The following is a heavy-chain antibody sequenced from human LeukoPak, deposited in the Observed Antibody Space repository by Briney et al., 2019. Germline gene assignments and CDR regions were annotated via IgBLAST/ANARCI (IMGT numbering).Heavy chain of an antibody. CDR2: IKQDGSEK. Sequence: GRCLRLSCAASGFSFSSFWMSWVRQAPGKWLEWVVNIKQDGSEKYYVDSVKGRFTISRDNAKNSLYLQMNSLRAEDTAAYYCAREGPVDAFDIWGQGTMVTVSS. J-gene: IGHJ3*02. CDR3: AREGPVDAFDI. V-gene: IGHV3-7*01. CDR1: GFSFSSFW. D-gene: IGHD1-14*01.